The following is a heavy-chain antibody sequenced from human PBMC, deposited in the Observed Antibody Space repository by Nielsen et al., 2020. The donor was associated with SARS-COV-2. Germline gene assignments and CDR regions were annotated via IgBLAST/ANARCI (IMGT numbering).Heavy chain of an antibody. Sequence: ASVKVSCKDSGYTFTTDGIHWVRQAPGQRLEWMGWINPGNGNTKYSQKFQGRVTITRERSANTAYMELSSLRSEDTAVYYCAKDSYRVRRVVTDLWYWGQGTLVTVSS. V-gene: IGHV1-3*01. CDR3: AKDSYRVRRVVTDLWY. D-gene: IGHD3-10*01. J-gene: IGHJ4*02. CDR1: GYTFTTDG. CDR2: INPGNGNT.